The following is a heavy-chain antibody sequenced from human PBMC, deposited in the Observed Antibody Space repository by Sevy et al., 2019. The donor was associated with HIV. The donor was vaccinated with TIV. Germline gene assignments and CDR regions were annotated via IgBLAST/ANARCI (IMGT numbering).Heavy chain of an antibody. CDR2: IGIAGDT. CDR3: ASEGLSSSSDGFDI. CDR1: GFTFSSYE. J-gene: IGHJ3*02. V-gene: IGHV3-13*01. Sequence: GESLKISCAASGFTFSSYEMHWVRQLRGGGLEWVSAIGIAGDTFYADSVRGRFTISRENARNSLHLQMKSLRAGDSATYYCASEGLSSSSDGFDIWGQGTMVTVSS. D-gene: IGHD6-6*01.